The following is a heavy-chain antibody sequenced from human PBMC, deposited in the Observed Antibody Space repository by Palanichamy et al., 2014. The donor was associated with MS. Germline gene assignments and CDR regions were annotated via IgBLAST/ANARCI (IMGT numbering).Heavy chain of an antibody. J-gene: IGHJ4*02. CDR2: IYYSGST. D-gene: IGHD1-26*01. CDR3: APQPMGGTEPSAGY. V-gene: IGHV4-39*01. Sequence: QLQLQESGPGLVKPSETLSLTCTVSGGSISSSSYYWGWIRQPPGKGLEWIGSIYYSGSTYYDPPLKSRVTISVDTSKNQFSLKLSSVTAADTAVYYCAPQPMGGTEPSAGYWGQGTLVTVSS. CDR1: GGSISSSSYY.